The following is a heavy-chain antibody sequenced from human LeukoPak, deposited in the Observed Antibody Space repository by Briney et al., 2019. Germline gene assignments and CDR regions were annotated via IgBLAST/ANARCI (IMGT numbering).Heavy chain of an antibody. Sequence: PGGSLRLSCAASGFTFSSYDMSWVRQAPGKGLEWVSAISGSGGSTYYADSVKGRFTISRDNSKNTLYLQMNSLRAEDTAVYYCAKGKISGGSCYLDYWGQGTLVTVSS. CDR2: ISGSGGST. V-gene: IGHV3-23*01. D-gene: IGHD2-15*01. J-gene: IGHJ4*02. CDR3: AKGKISGGSCYLDY. CDR1: GFTFSSYD.